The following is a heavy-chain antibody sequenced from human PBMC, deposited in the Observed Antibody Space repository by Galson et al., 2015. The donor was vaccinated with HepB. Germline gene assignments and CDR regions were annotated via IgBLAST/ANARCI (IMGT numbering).Heavy chain of an antibody. CDR1: GDSVSSNSAA. CDR3: ARASGRIVVATWPWDY. V-gene: IGHV6-1*01. J-gene: IGHJ4*02. CDR2: TYYRSKWYN. Sequence: CAISGDSVSSNSAAWNWIRQSPSRGLEWLGRTYYRSKWYNDYAVSVKSRITINPDTSKNQFSLQLNSVTPEDTAVYYCARASGRIVVATWPWDYWGQGTLVTVSS. D-gene: IGHD3-22*01.